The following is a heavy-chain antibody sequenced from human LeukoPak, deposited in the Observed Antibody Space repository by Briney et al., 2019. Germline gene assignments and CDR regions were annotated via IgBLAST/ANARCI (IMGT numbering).Heavy chain of an antibody. CDR1: GGSISSYY. CDR3: ARIHRYCSGGACYVLDN. J-gene: IGHJ4*02. D-gene: IGHD2-15*01. Sequence: SETLSLTCTISGGSISSYYWSWIRQPPGKGLEWIGYIYYSGSTNYNPSLKSRITISVDTSRNQFSLQLSSVTAADTAVYYCARIHRYCSGGACYVLDNWGQGTLVAVSS. CDR2: IYYSGST. V-gene: IGHV4-59*01.